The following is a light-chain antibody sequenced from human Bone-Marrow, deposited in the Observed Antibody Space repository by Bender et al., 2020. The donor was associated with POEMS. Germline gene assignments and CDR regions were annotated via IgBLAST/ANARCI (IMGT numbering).Light chain of an antibody. CDR1: SSNIGAHA. J-gene: IGLJ3*02. Sequence: QSVLTQPPSVSGTPGQRVTISCSGGSSNIGAHAVNWYQHLPGTAPKLLIYSSHRRPSEVPDRFSGSRSGTSASLAITGLQAEDEADYYCQSSDINLRGVFGGGTKLTVL. CDR2: SSH. V-gene: IGLV1-44*01. CDR3: QSSDINLRGV.